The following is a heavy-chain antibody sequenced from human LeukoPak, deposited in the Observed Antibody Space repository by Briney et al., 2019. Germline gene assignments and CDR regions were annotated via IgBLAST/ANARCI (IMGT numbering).Heavy chain of an antibody. D-gene: IGHD1-26*01. CDR3: ARESGSQNY. CDR2: IYSSGST. CDR1: RGSTRIQY. Sequence: SETLSLTCIVSRGSTRIQYWSWIRQPAGKGLEWIGRIYSSGSTNYNPSLKSRVTMSVDTSKNQFSLKLSSVTAADTAVYYCARESGSQNYWGQGTLVTVSS. J-gene: IGHJ4*02. V-gene: IGHV4-4*07.